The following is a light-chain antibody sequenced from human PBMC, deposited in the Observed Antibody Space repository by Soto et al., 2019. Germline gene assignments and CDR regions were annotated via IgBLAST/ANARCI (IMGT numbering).Light chain of an antibody. CDR1: QSVGSA. Sequence: EIVMTQSPATLSVSPGETATLSCRASQSVGSAVAWYQHKPGQAPRLLIVGASIRATGVPGRFSGGGSGTEFTLTISSLQSEDFAVYYCQQYKNLPPLTFCGGTTVEIK. J-gene: IGKJ4*01. CDR3: QQYKNLPPLT. CDR2: GAS. V-gene: IGKV3-15*01.